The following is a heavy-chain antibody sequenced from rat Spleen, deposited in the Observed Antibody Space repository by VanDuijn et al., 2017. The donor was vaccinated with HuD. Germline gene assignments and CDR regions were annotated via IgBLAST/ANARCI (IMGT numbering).Heavy chain of an antibody. CDR1: GFTFSDYN. CDR2: ITYDGSST. CDR3: TTEANYPGSYFDY. V-gene: IGHV5-7*01. D-gene: IGHD1-4*01. J-gene: IGHJ2*01. Sequence: EVQLVESGGGLVQPGRSLKLSCAASGFTFSDYNMAWVRQAPRKGLEWVAIITYDGSSTYYRDSVKGRFAISRDNAKNTLYLQMDSLRSEDTATYYCTTEANYPGSYFDYWGQGVMVTVSS.